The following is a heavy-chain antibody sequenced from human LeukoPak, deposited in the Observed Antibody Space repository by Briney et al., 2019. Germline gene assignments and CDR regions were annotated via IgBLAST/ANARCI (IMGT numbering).Heavy chain of an antibody. J-gene: IGHJ1*01. V-gene: IGHV3-53*01. D-gene: IGHD6-19*01. Sequence: GGSLRLSCAASGFSVSSNYMSWVRHAPGKGLEWVSVIYSGGRTEYAEYADSVKGRFTISRDKSKNTLYLQTNSLRAEDTAVYYCARSRDSSGWYPFQHWGQGTLVTVSS. CDR3: ARSRDSSGWYPFQH. CDR2: IYSGGRTEYA. CDR1: GFSVSSNY.